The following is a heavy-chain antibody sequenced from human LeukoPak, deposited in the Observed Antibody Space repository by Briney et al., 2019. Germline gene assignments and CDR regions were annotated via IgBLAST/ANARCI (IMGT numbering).Heavy chain of an antibody. Sequence: SETLSLTCTVSGGSISSYYWSWIRQPPGKGLEWIGYISYSGTTNYNPSLKSRVTISVDTSKKQFSLKLTSATAQDTAVYYCARGDDYKSTLFDYWGQGTLVTVSS. D-gene: IGHD5-12*01. V-gene: IGHV4-59*01. J-gene: IGHJ4*02. CDR3: ARGDDYKSTLFDY. CDR2: ISYSGTT. CDR1: GGSISSYY.